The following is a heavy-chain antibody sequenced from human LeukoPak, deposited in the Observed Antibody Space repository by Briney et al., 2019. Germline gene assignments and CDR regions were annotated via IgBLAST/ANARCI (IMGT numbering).Heavy chain of an antibody. V-gene: IGHV1-2*02. J-gene: IGHJ4*02. CDR1: GYTFTGYY. Sequence: ASVKVSCKASGYTFTGYYMHWVRQAPGQGLEWMGWINPNSGGTNYAQKFQGRVTMTRDTSISTAYMELSRLRSDDTAVYYCATISYDSSGYYFDYWGQGTLVTVSS. CDR2: INPNSGGT. D-gene: IGHD3-22*01. CDR3: ATISYDSSGYYFDY.